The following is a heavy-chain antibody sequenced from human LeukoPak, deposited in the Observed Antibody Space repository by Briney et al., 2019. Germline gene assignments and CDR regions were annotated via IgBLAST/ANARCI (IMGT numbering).Heavy chain of an antibody. V-gene: IGHV3-23*01. J-gene: IGHJ4*02. CDR3: AKGLERESRLDS. CDR2: IRNSDGMT. D-gene: IGHD1-1*01. CDR1: GFSIYTYT. Sequence: GGSLRLSCDASGFSIYTYTMYWVRQAPGQGLEWVSGIRNSDGMTYYADSVRGRFAISTDNSKNTLYLQMNSLRTEDTALYYCAKGLERESRLDSWGQGTLVTVSS.